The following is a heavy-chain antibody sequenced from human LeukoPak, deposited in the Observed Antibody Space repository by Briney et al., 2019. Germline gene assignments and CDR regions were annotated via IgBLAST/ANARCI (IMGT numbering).Heavy chain of an antibody. V-gene: IGHV3-23*01. Sequence: GGSLRLSCAASGFTFSSYGMSWVRQAPGKGLEWVSAISGSGGSTYYADSVKGRFTISRDNSRNTLYLQMNTLRAEDTAVYFCAKSPVSSCRGSFCYPFDYWGQGNLVTVSS. CDR2: ISGSGGST. CDR1: GFTFSSYG. J-gene: IGHJ4*02. CDR3: AKSPVSSCRGSFCYPFDY. D-gene: IGHD2-15*01.